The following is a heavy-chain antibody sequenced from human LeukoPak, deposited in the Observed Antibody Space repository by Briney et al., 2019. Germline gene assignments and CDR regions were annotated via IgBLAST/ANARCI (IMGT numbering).Heavy chain of an antibody. CDR3: ARRSDTTSFDF. Sequence: SETLSLTCTVSGVSISNYYWSWIRQPPGKGLEWVGYIYYSGITNYNPSLNSRVTISVATSTNQFSLNLTSVTAADTAVYYCARRSDTTSFDFWGQGTLVTVSS. CDR2: IYYSGIT. D-gene: IGHD3-10*01. J-gene: IGHJ4*02. V-gene: IGHV4-59*08. CDR1: GVSISNYY.